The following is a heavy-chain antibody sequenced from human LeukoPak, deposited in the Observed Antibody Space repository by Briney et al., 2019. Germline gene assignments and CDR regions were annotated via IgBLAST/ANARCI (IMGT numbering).Heavy chain of an antibody. CDR1: GGSFSGYY. Sequence: SSETLSLTCAVYGGSFSGYYWSWIRQPPGKGLEWIGEINHSGSTNYNPSLKSRVTMSVDTSKNQFSLKLSSVTAADTAVYYCASQGSSSNWFDPWGQGTLVTVSS. V-gene: IGHV4-34*01. CDR3: ASQGSSSNWFDP. CDR2: INHSGST. J-gene: IGHJ5*02.